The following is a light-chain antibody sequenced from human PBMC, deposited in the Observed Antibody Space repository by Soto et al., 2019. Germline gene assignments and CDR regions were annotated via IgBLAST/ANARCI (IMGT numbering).Light chain of an antibody. CDR3: QQCSSYPLS. J-gene: IGKJ4*01. CDR1: QTVRNNY. CDR2: DAS. V-gene: IGKV3-20*01. Sequence: EFVLTQSPGTLSLSPGERATLSCRASQTVRNNYLACYQQKPGQAPRLLIYDASSRATGIPDRFSGGGSGTDFTLTISRLEPEDFAVYYCQQCSSYPLSFGGGTKVDIK.